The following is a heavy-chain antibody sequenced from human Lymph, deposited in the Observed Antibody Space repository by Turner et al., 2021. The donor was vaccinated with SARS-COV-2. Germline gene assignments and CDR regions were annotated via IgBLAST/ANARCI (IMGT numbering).Heavy chain of an antibody. Sequence: VQIQPWGAGLLRPSETLSPSSAVSGGSSSGYYCSCIRQPPEKGLEWIVGINHSGSTNYNPSLMSRVTISVDTSKNQFSLKLSSVMAADTAVYYCAGGEVDTAMVRYYDYGMDVWGQGTTVTVSS. D-gene: IGHD5-18*01. V-gene: IGHV4-34*01. CDR2: INHSGST. J-gene: IGHJ6*02. CDR3: AGGEVDTAMVRYYDYGMDV. CDR1: GGSSSGYY.